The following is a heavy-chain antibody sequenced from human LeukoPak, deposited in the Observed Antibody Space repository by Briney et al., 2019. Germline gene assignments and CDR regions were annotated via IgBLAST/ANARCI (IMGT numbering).Heavy chain of an antibody. J-gene: IGHJ4*02. CDR1: GGSISSYY. Sequence: SETLSLTCTVSGGSISSYYWSWIRQPPGKGLEWIGYIYYSGSTYYNPSLKSRVTISVDTSKNQFSLKLSSVTAADTAVYYCASESAVTHYFDYWGQGTLVTVSS. CDR3: ASESAVTHYFDY. D-gene: IGHD4-17*01. CDR2: IYYSGST. V-gene: IGHV4-59*12.